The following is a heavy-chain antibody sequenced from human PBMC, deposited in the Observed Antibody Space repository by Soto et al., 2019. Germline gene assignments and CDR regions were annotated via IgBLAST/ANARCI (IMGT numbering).Heavy chain of an antibody. Sequence: SGGSLRLSCAASGFTFSTYSMNWVRQASGKGLEWVSYISSSSSTIFYTDSVKGRFTVSRDNAKNSLYLQMNSLRAEDTAVYYCSRPMYYYDSSGPLAYCAKRTLVTV. V-gene: IGHV3-48*01. D-gene: IGHD3-22*01. CDR2: ISSSSSTI. J-gene: IGHJ4*02. CDR3: SRPMYYYDSSGPLAY. CDR1: GFTFSTYS.